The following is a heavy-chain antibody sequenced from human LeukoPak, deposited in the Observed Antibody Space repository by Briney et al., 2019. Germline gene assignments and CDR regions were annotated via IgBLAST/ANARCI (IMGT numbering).Heavy chain of an antibody. CDR1: GFTFSDYY. CDR3: ARDQRLPVLDAFDI. V-gene: IGHV3-11*06. D-gene: IGHD6-25*01. CDR2: ISSSSSYT. J-gene: IGHJ3*02. Sequence: PGGSLRLSCAASGFTFSDYYMSWIRQAPGKGLEWVSYISSSSSYTNNADSVKGRFTISKDNAKNSLYLQMNSLRAEDTAVYYCARDQRLPVLDAFDIWGQGTMVTVSS.